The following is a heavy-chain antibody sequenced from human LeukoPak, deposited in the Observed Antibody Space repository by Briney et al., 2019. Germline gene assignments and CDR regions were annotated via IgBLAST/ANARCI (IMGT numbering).Heavy chain of an antibody. CDR3: ARESVWTKYQLPLYYMDV. CDR2: IYTSGST. D-gene: IGHD2-2*01. Sequence: PSETLSLTCTVSGGSISSSSYYWGWIRQPAGKGLEWIGRIYTSGSTNYNPSLKSRVTISVDTSKNQFSLKLSSVTAADTAVYYCARESVWTKYQLPLYYMDVWGKGTTVTVSS. CDR1: GGSISSSSYY. J-gene: IGHJ6*03. V-gene: IGHV4-61*02.